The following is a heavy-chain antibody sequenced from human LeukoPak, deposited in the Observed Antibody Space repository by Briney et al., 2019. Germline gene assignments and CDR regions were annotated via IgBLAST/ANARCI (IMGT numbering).Heavy chain of an antibody. CDR1: GGSISSSNW. J-gene: IGHJ6*02. V-gene: IGHV4-4*02. CDR3: ARNSSPFFVVVVAATYYGMDA. CDR2: IYHSGST. Sequence: SETLSLTCAVSGGSISSSNWWSWVRQPPGKGLEWIGEIYHSGSTNYNPSLKSRVTISVDKSKNQFSLKLSSVTAADTAVYYCARNSSPFFVVVVAATYYGMDAWGQGTTVTVSS. D-gene: IGHD2-15*01.